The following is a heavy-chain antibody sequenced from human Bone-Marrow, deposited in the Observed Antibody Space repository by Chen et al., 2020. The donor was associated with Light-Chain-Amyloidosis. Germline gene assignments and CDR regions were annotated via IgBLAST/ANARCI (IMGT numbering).Heavy chain of an antibody. V-gene: IGHV1-2*02. Sequence: QVQLVQSGAELRKPGASVKVSCKASGYTFTGYYIHWVRQAPGQGLEWVGWVNPHSVGINYAQKFQDRVSMTRHTTVSTVYMELSRLTSDDTAVYFCARDMSPGIAVSGPYGMDVWGQGTTVTVSS. D-gene: IGHD6-19*01. CDR3: ARDMSPGIAVSGPYGMDV. CDR1: GYTFTGYY. CDR2: VNPHSVGI. J-gene: IGHJ6*02.